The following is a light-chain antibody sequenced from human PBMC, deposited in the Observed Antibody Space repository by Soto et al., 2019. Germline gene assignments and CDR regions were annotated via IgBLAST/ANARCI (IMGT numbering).Light chain of an antibody. CDR3: SSFTTSRFYV. CDR1: SSDVGRYNY. CDR2: EVS. J-gene: IGLJ1*01. Sequence: QSVLTQPPSASGSLGQSVTIPCTGTSSDVGRYNYVSWYQQHPGKVPKLLIYEVSNRPSGVPDRFSGSKSGNTASLTVSGLQAEDEADYYCSSFTTSRFYVFGPGTKVTVL. V-gene: IGLV2-8*01.